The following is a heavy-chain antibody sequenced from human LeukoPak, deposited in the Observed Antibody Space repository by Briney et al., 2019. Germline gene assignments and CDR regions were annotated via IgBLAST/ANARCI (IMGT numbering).Heavy chain of an antibody. Sequence: GASVKVSCKASGYTFTGYYMHWVRQAPGQGLEWMGWINPNSGGTNYAQKFQGRVTMTRDTSISTAYMELSRLRSDDTAVYYCARGGQVFEYSGYDWFDYWGQGTLVTVSS. D-gene: IGHD5-12*01. J-gene: IGHJ4*02. CDR3: ARGGQVFEYSGYDWFDY. CDR1: GYTFTGYY. V-gene: IGHV1-2*02. CDR2: INPNSGGT.